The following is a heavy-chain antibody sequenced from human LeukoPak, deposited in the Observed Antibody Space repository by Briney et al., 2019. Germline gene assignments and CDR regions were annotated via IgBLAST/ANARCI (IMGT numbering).Heavy chain of an antibody. D-gene: IGHD3-22*01. CDR1: RYSFTSYW. CDR3: ARHKDSSGYSNFDY. Sequence: GESLKISCKGSRYSFTSYWIGWVRQMPGKGLEWMGIIYPGDSDTRYSPPFQGQVTISADRSISTAYLQWSSLKASDTAIYYCARHKDSSGYSNFDYWGQGTLVTVSS. CDR2: IYPGDSDT. J-gene: IGHJ4*02. V-gene: IGHV5-51*01.